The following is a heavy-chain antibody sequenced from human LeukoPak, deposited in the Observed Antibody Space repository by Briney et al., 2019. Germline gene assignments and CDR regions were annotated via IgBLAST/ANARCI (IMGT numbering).Heavy chain of an antibody. D-gene: IGHD4-17*01. J-gene: IGHJ6*02. Sequence: GGSLRLSCAASGFTFSSYWMYWVRQAPGKGLVWVSRINSDGSSTTYADSVKGRFTISRDNAKNTLYLQMNSLRAEDTAVYYCAGTVTTSYYYYGMDVWGQGTTVTVS. V-gene: IGHV3-74*01. CDR3: AGTVTTSYYYYGMDV. CDR2: INSDGSST. CDR1: GFTFSSYW.